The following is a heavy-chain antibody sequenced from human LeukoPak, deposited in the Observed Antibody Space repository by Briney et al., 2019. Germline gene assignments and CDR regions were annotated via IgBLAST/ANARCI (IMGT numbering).Heavy chain of an antibody. CDR1: GGSFSGYH. Sequence: SETLSLTCAVYGGSFSGYHWSWIRQPPGKGLEWIGEINHSGSTNYNPSLKSRVTISVDTSKNQFSLKLSSVTAADTAVYYCARRKYYDSSGYPYWGQGTLVTVSS. D-gene: IGHD3-22*01. J-gene: IGHJ4*02. CDR2: INHSGST. CDR3: ARRKYYDSSGYPY. V-gene: IGHV4-34*01.